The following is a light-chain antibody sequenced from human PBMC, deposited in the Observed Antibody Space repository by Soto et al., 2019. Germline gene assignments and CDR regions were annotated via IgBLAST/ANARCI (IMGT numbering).Light chain of an antibody. CDR3: QQYNNWPQT. Sequence: EALMTQSPSTLSASAGERATISCRASQSVATNLAWYQQKPGQAPRLLIYGASKRADGLPARFSGSGSGTEFTLTITSLQPEDFAVYYCQQYNNWPQTFGQGTKVEIK. J-gene: IGKJ1*01. CDR1: QSVATN. V-gene: IGKV3-15*01. CDR2: GAS.